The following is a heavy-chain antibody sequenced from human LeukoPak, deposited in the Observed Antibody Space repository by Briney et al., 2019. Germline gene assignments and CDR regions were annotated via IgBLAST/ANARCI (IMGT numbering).Heavy chain of an antibody. D-gene: IGHD6-13*01. V-gene: IGHV3-33*06. Sequence: GGSLRLSCAASGFTFSSYGIHWVRQAPGKGLEWVAVIWYDGSNKYYADSVKGRFTISRDNSKNTLYLQMNSLRAEDTAVYYCAKSFWYWDYWGQGTLVTVSS. CDR1: GFTFSSYG. CDR2: IWYDGSNK. CDR3: AKSFWYWDY. J-gene: IGHJ4*02.